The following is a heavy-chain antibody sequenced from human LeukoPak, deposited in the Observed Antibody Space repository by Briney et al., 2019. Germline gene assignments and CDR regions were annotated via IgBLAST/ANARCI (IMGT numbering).Heavy chain of an antibody. J-gene: IGHJ5*02. V-gene: IGHV4-59*12. CDR2: IYYSGST. Sequence: PSETLSLTCTVSGGSISSYYWSWIRQPPGKGLEWIGYIYYSGSTNYNPSLKSRVTISVDTSKNQFSLKLSSVTAADTAVYYCARGAQQLVGKLVWFDPWGQGTLVTVSS. D-gene: IGHD6-13*01. CDR3: ARGAQQLVGKLVWFDP. CDR1: GGSISSYY.